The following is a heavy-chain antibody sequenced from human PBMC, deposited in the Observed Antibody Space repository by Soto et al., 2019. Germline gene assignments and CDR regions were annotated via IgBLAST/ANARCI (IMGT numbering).Heavy chain of an antibody. CDR2: ISSSSSYI. Sequence: EVQLVESGGGLVKPGASLRLSCAASGFTFSSYSMNWVRQAPGKGLEWVSSISSSSSYIYYADSVKGRFTISRDNAKNSLYLQMNSLRAEDTAVYYCARGGGVAATTYFYYWGQGTLVTVSS. V-gene: IGHV3-21*01. D-gene: IGHD2-15*01. CDR3: ARGGGVAATTYFYY. CDR1: GFTFSSYS. J-gene: IGHJ4*02.